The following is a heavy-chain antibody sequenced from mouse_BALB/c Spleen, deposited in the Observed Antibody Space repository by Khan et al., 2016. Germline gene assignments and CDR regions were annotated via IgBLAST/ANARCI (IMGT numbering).Heavy chain of an antibody. CDR1: GFTFSNYW. J-gene: IGHJ4*01. D-gene: IGHD2-13*01. V-gene: IGHV6-6*02. CDR2: IRLKSNNYAT. Sequence: EVKLEESGGGLVQPGGSMKLSCVASGFTFSNYWMNWVRQSPEKGLEWVAEIRLKSNNYATHYAEYVKGGFTISRHAYKRWVNLLMNNLRSEDTSTYYCTKLDYSYAMDYWGQGTSVTVSS. CDR3: TKLDYSYAMDY.